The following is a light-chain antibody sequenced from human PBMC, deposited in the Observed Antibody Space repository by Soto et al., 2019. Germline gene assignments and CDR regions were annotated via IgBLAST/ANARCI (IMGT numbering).Light chain of an antibody. J-gene: IGKJ5*01. Sequence: EILMTQSPATLSVSPGERATLSCWASQSVNSDLAWFQQKPGQAPRLLIYEISSRATGIPARFSGSGSGTDFTLTISRLEPEDFAVYYCQQYGSSPSITFGQGTRLEIK. V-gene: IGKV3-20*01. CDR1: QSVNSD. CDR3: QQYGSSPSIT. CDR2: EIS.